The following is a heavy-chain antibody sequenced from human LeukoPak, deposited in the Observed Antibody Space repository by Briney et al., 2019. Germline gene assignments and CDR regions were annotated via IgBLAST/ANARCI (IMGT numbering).Heavy chain of an antibody. CDR2: IYTSGST. CDR1: GGSISSYY. J-gene: IGHJ5*02. CDR3: ARHVVVTAIRMNWFDP. V-gene: IGHV4-4*07. Sequence: SETLSLTCTVSGGSISSYYWSWIRQPAGKGLEWIGRIYTSGSTNYNPSLKSRVTMSVDTSKNQFSLKLSSVTAADTAVYYCARHVVVTAIRMNWFDPWGQGTLVTVSS. D-gene: IGHD2-21*02.